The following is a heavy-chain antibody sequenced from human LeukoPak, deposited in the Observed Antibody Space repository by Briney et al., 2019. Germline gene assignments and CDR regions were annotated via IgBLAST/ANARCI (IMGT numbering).Heavy chain of an antibody. CDR1: GGTFSSYA. Sequence: AVKVSCKASGGTFSSYAISWVRQAPGQGLEWMGGIITIFGTANYAQKFQGRVTITTDESTSTAYMELSSLRSEDTAVYYCARGEMATVYFDYWGQGTLGTVSS. CDR2: IITIFGTA. CDR3: ARGEMATVYFDY. D-gene: IGHD5-24*01. J-gene: IGHJ4*02. V-gene: IGHV1-69*05.